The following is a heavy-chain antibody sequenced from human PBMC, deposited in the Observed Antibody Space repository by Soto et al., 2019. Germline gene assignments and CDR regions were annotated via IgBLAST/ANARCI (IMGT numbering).Heavy chain of an antibody. V-gene: IGHV4-34*01. D-gene: IGHD6-19*01. CDR1: GGPFRGYY. J-gene: IGHJ4*02. Sequence: SETLSLTCAVYGGPFRGYYWSWVRQPPGKGLEWIGEIYHSGSTNYNPSLKSRVTISVDKSKNQFSLKLSSVTAADTAVYYCARIAVAGTRFDYWGQGTLVTVSS. CDR3: ARIAVAGTRFDY. CDR2: IYHSGST.